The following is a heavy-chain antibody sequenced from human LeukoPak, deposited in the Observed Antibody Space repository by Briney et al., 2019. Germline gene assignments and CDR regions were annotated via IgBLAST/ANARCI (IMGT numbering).Heavy chain of an antibody. D-gene: IGHD3-22*01. Sequence: GGSLRLSCAASGFTFSSYGMHWVRQAPGKGLEWVAVISYDGSNKYYADSVKGRFAISRDNSKNTLYLQMNSLRAEDTAVYYCAKDEDYYDSSGYFYPGGLDYWGQGTLVTVSS. J-gene: IGHJ4*02. CDR2: ISYDGSNK. CDR1: GFTFSSYG. V-gene: IGHV3-30*18. CDR3: AKDEDYYDSSGYFYPGGLDY.